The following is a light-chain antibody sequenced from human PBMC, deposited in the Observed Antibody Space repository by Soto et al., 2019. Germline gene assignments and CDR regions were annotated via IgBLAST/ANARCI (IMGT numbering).Light chain of an antibody. CDR3: AAWDNSLNGM. Sequence: QPVLTQPPSASGTPGQRVTISCSGSSSNIGSNSVIWYQQLPGTAPKLLIYSNDQRPSGVPDRFSGSKSGTSASLAISGLQSEDEAIYYCAAWDNSLNGMFGGGTQLTVL. CDR2: SND. CDR1: SSNIGSNS. V-gene: IGLV1-44*01. J-gene: IGLJ3*02.